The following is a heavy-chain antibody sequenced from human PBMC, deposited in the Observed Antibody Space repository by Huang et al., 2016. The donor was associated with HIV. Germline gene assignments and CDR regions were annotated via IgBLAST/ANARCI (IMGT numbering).Heavy chain of an antibody. CDR1: GYTFTSYG. CDR3: ARITLTGYFDY. Sequence: QIQLVQSGPEVKKPGASVKVACKASGYTFTSYGFSWGRQAPGQGLEGLGSISSYMGHATLAQKVQGRVTMTRDTSTNTAYMELKSLRSDDTSVYYCARITLTGYFDYWGQGTLVTVSS. CDR2: ISSYMGHA. D-gene: IGHD3-9*01. J-gene: IGHJ4*02. V-gene: IGHV1-18*01.